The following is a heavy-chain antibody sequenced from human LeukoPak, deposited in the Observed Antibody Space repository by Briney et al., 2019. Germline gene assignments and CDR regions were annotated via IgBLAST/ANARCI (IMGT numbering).Heavy chain of an antibody. J-gene: IGHJ4*02. Sequence: GRSLRPSYAASGFTFSGYGTHWVRQHPSNWLEWEALVSYDGSNKKYADSVKGRFTIYRDNSKNMLYLEMNSLRAEDTAVYYCAKRGGADRGNYAIDSWGQGTLVTVSS. CDR1: GFTFSGYG. CDR2: VSYDGSNK. CDR3: AKRGGADRGNYAIDS. D-gene: IGHD1-7*01. V-gene: IGHV3-30*18.